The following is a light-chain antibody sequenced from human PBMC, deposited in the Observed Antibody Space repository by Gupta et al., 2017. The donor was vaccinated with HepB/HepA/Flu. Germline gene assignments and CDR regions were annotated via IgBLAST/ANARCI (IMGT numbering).Light chain of an antibody. Sequence: SYVLTQPPSVSVAPGQTAQITCGGKNIGTKAVHWYQQKPGQAPVLVVYDDSDRPSGIPDRFSGSNSGNTATLTISRVEVGDEADYSCQVWAGPNDYVKFGGGTKLTVL. J-gene: IGLJ2*01. V-gene: IGLV3-21*02. CDR2: DDS. CDR1: NIGTKA. CDR3: QVWAGPNDYVK.